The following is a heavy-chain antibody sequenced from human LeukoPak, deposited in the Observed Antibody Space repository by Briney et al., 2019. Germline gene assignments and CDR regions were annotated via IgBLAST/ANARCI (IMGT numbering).Heavy chain of an antibody. CDR1: GFTFSSYA. V-gene: IGHV3-23*01. D-gene: IGHD1-26*01. Sequence: GGSLRLSCAASGFTFSSYAMSWVRQAPGRGLEWVSAISGSVGSTYYADSVKGRFTISRDNSKNTLSLQTNSLRAEDTAVYYCATRGTYYLPHDYWGQGTLVTVSS. J-gene: IGHJ4*02. CDR2: ISGSVGST. CDR3: ATRGTYYLPHDY.